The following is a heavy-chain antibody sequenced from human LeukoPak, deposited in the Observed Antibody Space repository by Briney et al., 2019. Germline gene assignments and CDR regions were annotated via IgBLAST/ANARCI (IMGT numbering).Heavy chain of an antibody. Sequence: PGGSLRLSCAASGFTFSSYAMHWVRQAPGKGLEWVAVISYDGSNKYYADSVKGRFTISRDNSKNTLYLQMNSLRAEDTAVYYCARSTMVRGANYYYYMDVWGKGTTVTVSS. J-gene: IGHJ6*03. CDR3: ARSTMVRGANYYYYMDV. V-gene: IGHV3-30*04. CDR2: ISYDGSNK. CDR1: GFTFSSYA. D-gene: IGHD3-10*01.